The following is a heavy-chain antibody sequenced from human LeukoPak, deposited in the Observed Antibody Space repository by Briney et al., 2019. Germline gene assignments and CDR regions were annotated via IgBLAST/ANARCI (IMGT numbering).Heavy chain of an antibody. CDR2: FDPEDGKT. V-gene: IGHV1-24*01. CDR1: GYTHTELS. J-gene: IGHJ4*02. Sequence: GASVKVSCKVSGYTHTELSMQWVRQAPGKGLEWMGGFDPEDGKTIYAQKFQGRVTMTEDTSTDTAYMELSSLRSEDTAVYYCATRPYDTSGYYYYYFDYWGRGTLVTVSS. CDR3: ATRPYDTSGYYYYYFDY. D-gene: IGHD3-22*01.